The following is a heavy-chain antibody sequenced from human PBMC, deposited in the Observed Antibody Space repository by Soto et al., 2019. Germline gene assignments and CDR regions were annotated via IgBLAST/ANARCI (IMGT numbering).Heavy chain of an antibody. V-gene: IGHV1-8*01. Sequence: QVQLVQSGAEVKKPGASVKVSCKASGYTFTSYDINWVRQATGQGLEWMGWMNPNSGNTGYAQKFQGRVTMTRNTAISTAYMELRSLRSEDTAVYYCARGDRDYDRSGYLFDYWGQGTLVTVSS. CDR3: ARGDRDYDRSGYLFDY. CDR2: MNPNSGNT. CDR1: GYTFTSYD. J-gene: IGHJ4*02. D-gene: IGHD3-22*01.